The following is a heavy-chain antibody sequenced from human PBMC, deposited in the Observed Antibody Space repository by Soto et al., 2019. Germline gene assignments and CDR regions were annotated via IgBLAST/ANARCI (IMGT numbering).Heavy chain of an antibody. D-gene: IGHD6-13*01. CDR1: GYTFTDYS. Sequence: GASVKVSCKDSGYTFTDYSFSWVRQAPGQGLEWMGRIIPIFSTTNYAQKFQGRVTMTADESTITAYLELSSLKHDDTAVYYCAREVAADGTFREDVFDIWGQGTLVTVSS. CDR3: AREVAADGTFREDVFDI. CDR2: IIPIFSTT. J-gene: IGHJ3*02. V-gene: IGHV1-69*13.